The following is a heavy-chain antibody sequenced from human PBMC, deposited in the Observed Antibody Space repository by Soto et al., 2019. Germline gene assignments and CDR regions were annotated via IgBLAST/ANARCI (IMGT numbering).Heavy chain of an antibody. CDR1: GFTFDDYA. CDR2: ISWNSGNI. V-gene: IGHV3-9*01. D-gene: IGHD5-18*01. Sequence: EVQLEESGGALVQPGRSLRLSCAASGFTFDDYAMHWVRQVLGKGLEWVSSISWNSGNIGYADSVKGRFTTARDNAKNSLDLQMNSLRPEDTALYYCVRSKGGYSYGTPFDYWGQGTLVTVSS. J-gene: IGHJ4*02. CDR3: VRSKGGYSYGTPFDY.